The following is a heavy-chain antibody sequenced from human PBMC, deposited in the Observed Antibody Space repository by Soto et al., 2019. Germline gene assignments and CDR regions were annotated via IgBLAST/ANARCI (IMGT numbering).Heavy chain of an antibody. D-gene: IGHD2-2*01. CDR2: ISGSDGST. CDR3: AKAYRIVVVSAASYFFDY. Sequence: GGSLRLSCAASGFTFSSYAMNWVRQAPGKGLEWVSGISGSDGSTYYADSVKGRFTISRDNSKNTLYLQMNSLRAEDTAVYYCAKAYRIVVVSAASYFFDYWGQGALVTVSS. CDR1: GFTFSSYA. J-gene: IGHJ4*02. V-gene: IGHV3-23*01.